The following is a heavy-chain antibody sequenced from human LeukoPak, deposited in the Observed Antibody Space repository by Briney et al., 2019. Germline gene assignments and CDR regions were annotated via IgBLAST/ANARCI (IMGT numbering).Heavy chain of an antibody. V-gene: IGHV4-34*01. Sequence: SETLSLTCAVYGGSFSGYYWSWIRQPPGKGLEWIGEINHSGSTNYNPSLKSRVTISVDTSKNQFSLKLSPVTAADTAVYYCARVPVLMVYAIRQYYFDYWGQGTLVTVSS. CDR1: GGSFSGYY. CDR2: INHSGST. CDR3: ARVPVLMVYAIRQYYFDY. J-gene: IGHJ4*02. D-gene: IGHD2-8*01.